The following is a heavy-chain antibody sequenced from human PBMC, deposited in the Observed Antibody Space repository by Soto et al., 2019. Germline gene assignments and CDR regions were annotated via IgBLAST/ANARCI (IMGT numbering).Heavy chain of an antibody. CDR2: INTSGGGT. CDR3: ARDFTVLNAATYDFYGRDV. J-gene: IGHJ6*02. V-gene: IGHV1-46*01. D-gene: IGHD2-15*01. CDR1: EYTFTIYS. Sequence: QVQLVQSGAEVKKPGASVKVSCKASEYTFTIYSVHWVRQAPGQGLEWMGIINTSGGGTTFAQKFQGRVTMTRDTSTNTVYMELSSLKSEDTAVYYCARDFTVLNAATYDFYGRDVWGQGTTVPVSS.